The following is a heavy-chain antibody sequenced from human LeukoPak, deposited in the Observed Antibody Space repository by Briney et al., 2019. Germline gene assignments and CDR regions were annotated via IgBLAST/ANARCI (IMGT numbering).Heavy chain of an antibody. J-gene: IGHJ4*02. D-gene: IGHD6-19*01. V-gene: IGHV3-7*01. Sequence: GGSLRLSCAASGFTFSSYWMSWVRQAPGKGLEWVANIKQDGSEKYYVDSVKGRFTISRDNAKNSLYLQMNSLRAEDTAVYYCAKGYSSGWTSRYFDYWGQGTLVTVSS. CDR1: GFTFSSYW. CDR3: AKGYSSGWTSRYFDY. CDR2: IKQDGSEK.